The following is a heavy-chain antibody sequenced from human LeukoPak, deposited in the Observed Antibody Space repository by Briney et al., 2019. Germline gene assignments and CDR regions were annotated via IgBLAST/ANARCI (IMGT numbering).Heavy chain of an antibody. CDR1: GFSFGGHY. D-gene: IGHD3-10*01. V-gene: IGHV3-11*01. J-gene: IGHJ4*02. Sequence: PGGSLRLSCPASGFSFGGHYMSWVRQAPGKGPEWISYISGNGGDIAYADSVKGRFTISRYNAKNLLHLQMNSLRVEDTAVYHGVRHAGRVAGRWGQGTLIAVSS. CDR3: VRHAGRVAGR. CDR2: ISGNGGDI.